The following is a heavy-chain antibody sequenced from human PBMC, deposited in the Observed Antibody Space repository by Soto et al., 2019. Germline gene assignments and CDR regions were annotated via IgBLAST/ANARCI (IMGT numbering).Heavy chain of an antibody. D-gene: IGHD2-2*01. CDR2: IYYSGST. Sequence: QVQLQESGPGLVKPSQTLSLTCTVSGGSISSGDYYWSWIRQPPGKGLEWIGYIYYSGSTYYNPSLKSRVTISVDTSKSQFSLKLSSVTAADTAVYYCARDIVVVPAAKYYYYYGMDVWGQGTTVTVSS. CDR3: ARDIVVVPAAKYYYYYGMDV. CDR1: GGSISSGDYY. J-gene: IGHJ6*02. V-gene: IGHV4-30-4*01.